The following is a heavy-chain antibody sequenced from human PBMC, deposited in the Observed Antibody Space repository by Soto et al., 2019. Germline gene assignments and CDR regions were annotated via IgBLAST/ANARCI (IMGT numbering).Heavy chain of an antibody. CDR3: ARDHVLLWFGELFDYYYYGMDV. CDR2: IYYSGST. D-gene: IGHD3-10*01. Sequence: TSETLSLTCTVSGGSVSSGSYYWSWIRQPPGKGLEWIGYIYYSGSTNYNPSLKSRVTISVDTSKNQFSLKLSSVTAADTAVYYCARDHVLLWFGELFDYYYYGMDVWGQGTTVTVSS. CDR1: GGSVSSGSYY. V-gene: IGHV4-61*01. J-gene: IGHJ6*02.